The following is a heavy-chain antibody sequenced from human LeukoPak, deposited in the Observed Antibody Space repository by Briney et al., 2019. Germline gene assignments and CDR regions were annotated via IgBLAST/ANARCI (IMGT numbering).Heavy chain of an antibody. J-gene: IGHJ4*02. CDR2: INHSGST. CDR1: GGSFSGYY. CDR3: ARNSALIVVVPAAIHFDY. D-gene: IGHD2-2*01. V-gene: IGHV4-34*01. Sequence: SETLSLTCAVYGGSFSGYYWSWIRQPPGKGLEWIGDINHSGSTNYNPSLKSRVTISVDTSKNQFSLKLSSVTAADTAVYYCARNSALIVVVPAAIHFDYWGQGTLVTVSS.